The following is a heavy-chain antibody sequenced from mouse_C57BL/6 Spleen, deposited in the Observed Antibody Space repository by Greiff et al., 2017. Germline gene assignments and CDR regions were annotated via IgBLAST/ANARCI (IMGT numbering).Heavy chain of an antibody. Sequence: DVQLVESGPGLVKPSQSLSLTCSVTGYSITSGYYWNWIRQFPGNKLEWMGYISYDGSNNYNPSLKNRISITRDTSKNQFFLKLNSVTTEDTATYYCARRYYFDDWGQGTTLTVSS. V-gene: IGHV3-6*01. CDR3: ARRYYFDD. J-gene: IGHJ2*01. CDR2: ISYDGSN. CDR1: GYSITSGYY.